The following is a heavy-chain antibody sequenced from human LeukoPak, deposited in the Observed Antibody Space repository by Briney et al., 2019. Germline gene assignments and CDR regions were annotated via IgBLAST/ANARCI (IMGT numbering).Heavy chain of an antibody. Sequence: GGSLRLSCAASGFTFDDYAMHWVRQAPGKGLERVSGISWNSGSIGYANSVKGRFTISRDNFKNTLYLQMNSLRAEDTAVYYCAKWRRGGWSLDYWGQGTLVTVSS. J-gene: IGHJ4*02. D-gene: IGHD6-19*01. V-gene: IGHV3-9*01. CDR1: GFTFDDYA. CDR3: AKWRRGGWSLDY. CDR2: ISWNSGSI.